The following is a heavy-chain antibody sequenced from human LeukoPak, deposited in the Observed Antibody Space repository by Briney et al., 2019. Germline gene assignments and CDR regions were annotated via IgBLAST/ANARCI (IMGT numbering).Heavy chain of an antibody. CDR1: GFSISRSYY. CDR3: ARAGWIITSGIDY. J-gene: IGHJ4*02. D-gene: IGHD3-10*01. CDR2: IYHIGST. Sequence: PSETLSLTCVVSGFSISRSYYWAWIRQPPGKGLEWIGTIYHIGSTYYSPSLGSRVTMSVDTSKNEFSLNLKSVTAADTAVYYCARAGWIITSGIDYWGQGALVTVSS. V-gene: IGHV4-38-2*01.